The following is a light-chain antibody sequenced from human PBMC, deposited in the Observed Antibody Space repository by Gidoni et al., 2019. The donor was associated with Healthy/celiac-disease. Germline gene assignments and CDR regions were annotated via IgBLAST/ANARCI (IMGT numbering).Light chain of an antibody. CDR1: QSISSW. J-gene: IGKJ1*01. CDR2: KAS. CDR3: KQYNSYRT. Sequence: DIQMTQSPSTLSASVGDRVTITCRASQSISSWLAWYQQKPGKAPKLLIYKASSLESGVPSRFSGSGSGTEFTRTISSLQHDDFATYYCKQYNSYRTFGQGNKVEIK. V-gene: IGKV1-5*03.